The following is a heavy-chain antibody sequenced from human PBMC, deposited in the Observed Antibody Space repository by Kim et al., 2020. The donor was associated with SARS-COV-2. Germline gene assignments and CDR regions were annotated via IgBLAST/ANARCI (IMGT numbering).Heavy chain of an antibody. CDR2: IYYSGST. J-gene: IGHJ6*02. D-gene: IGHD6-13*01. CDR3: ARYAAAGTGLTSYYYGMDV. V-gene: IGHV4-31*03. CDR1: GGSISSGGYY. Sequence: SETLSLTCTVSGGSISSGGYYWSWIRQHPGKGLEWIGYIYYSGSTYYNPSLKSRVTISVDTSKNQFSLKLSSVTAADTAVYYCARYAAAGTGLTSYYYGMDVWGQGTTVTVSS.